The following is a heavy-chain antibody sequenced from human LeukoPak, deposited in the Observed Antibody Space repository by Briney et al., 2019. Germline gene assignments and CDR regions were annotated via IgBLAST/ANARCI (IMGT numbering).Heavy chain of an antibody. CDR1: CGSISCYY. Sequence: SETLSLTCTVSCGSISCYYLSWIRQPPGKGLEWIGYIYSSGNTNYNPSLESRVTISVDTSKNQFSLKLSSVTAADTAVYYCARRGYCTGCYYFYYWGQGTLVTVSS. D-gene: IGHD2-8*02. J-gene: IGHJ4*02. CDR2: IYSSGNT. CDR3: ARRGYCTGCYYFYY. V-gene: IGHV4-59*08.